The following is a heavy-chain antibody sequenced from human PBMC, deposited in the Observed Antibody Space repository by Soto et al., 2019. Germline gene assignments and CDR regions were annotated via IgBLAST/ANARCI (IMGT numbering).Heavy chain of an antibody. J-gene: IGHJ5*02. CDR2: IWYDGSKK. CDR1: GLSFSSYG. D-gene: IGHD6-13*01. Sequence: QVQLVESGGGVVQPGRSLRLSCAASGLSFSSYGMHWVRQAPGKGLEWVAVIWYDGSKKYYVDSVKGRFTISRDNSKNTLYLQMNSLRAEDTAVYYCARDPQALSSSWLNWFDPWGQGTLVTVSS. V-gene: IGHV3-33*01. CDR3: ARDPQALSSSWLNWFDP.